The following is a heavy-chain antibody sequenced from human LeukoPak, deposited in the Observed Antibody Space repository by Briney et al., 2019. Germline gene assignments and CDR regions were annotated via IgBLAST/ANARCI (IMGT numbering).Heavy chain of an antibody. V-gene: IGHV1-2*02. J-gene: IGHJ4*02. CDR3: TRAAAGIFSY. Sequence: ASVKVSCKPSGYTFTRYYMHWVRQAPGQGLEWMGWINPYSGGTNYAPKPQGRLTMTSEQSLNTAYLDLSSLGSDDRAVYFCTRAAAGIFSYWGQGSLVTASS. CDR1: GYTFTRYY. CDR2: INPYSGGT. D-gene: IGHD6-13*01.